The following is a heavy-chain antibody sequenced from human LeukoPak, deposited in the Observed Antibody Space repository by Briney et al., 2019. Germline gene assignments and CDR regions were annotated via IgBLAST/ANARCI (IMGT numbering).Heavy chain of an antibody. CDR2: IYYSGNT. CDR1: GGSINSGDYY. V-gene: IGHV4-30-4*01. CDR3: ARDLSPHGFDP. Sequence: SQTLSLTCTVSGGSINSGDYYWSWIRQPPGKGLEWIGYIYYSGNTYYNPSLKSRVTTSLDTSKNQFSLKLSSVTAADTAVYYCARDLSPHGFDPWGQGTLVTVSS. J-gene: IGHJ5*02.